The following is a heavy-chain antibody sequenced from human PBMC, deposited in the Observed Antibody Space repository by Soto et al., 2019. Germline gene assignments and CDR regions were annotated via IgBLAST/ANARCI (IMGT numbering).Heavy chain of an antibody. J-gene: IGHJ4*02. V-gene: IGHV3-30*03. CDR3: VGGQYYFDY. D-gene: IGHD3-10*01. Sequence: QVQLVGSGGGVVQPGRSLRLSCAASGFPFTTYGIHWVREGPGKGLEWVAVISYDGSNKYYADSVKGRFTISRDNSKNTLYLQMNSLRPEDTALYYCVGGQYYFDYRGQGTLVTVSS. CDR2: ISYDGSNK. CDR1: GFPFTTYG.